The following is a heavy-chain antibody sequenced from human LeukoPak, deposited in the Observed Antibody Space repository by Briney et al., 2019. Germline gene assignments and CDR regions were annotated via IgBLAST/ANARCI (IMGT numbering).Heavy chain of an antibody. CDR1: GFTFSSYA. D-gene: IGHD5-12*01. CDR2: ISGSGSST. V-gene: IGHV3-23*01. J-gene: IGHJ4*02. Sequence: PGGSLRLSCAASGFTFSSYAMSWVRQAPGKGLEWVSAISGSGSSTYYADSVKGRFTISRDNSKNTLYLQMNSLRAEDTAVYYCAKDGSVAKKRGSLDYWGQGTLVTVSS. CDR3: AKDGSVAKKRGSLDY.